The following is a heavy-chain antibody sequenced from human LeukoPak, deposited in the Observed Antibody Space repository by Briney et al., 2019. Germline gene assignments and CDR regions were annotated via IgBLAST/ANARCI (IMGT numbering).Heavy chain of an antibody. V-gene: IGHV4-30-2*01. CDR3: ARGSPYYDFWSGYPAFLDAFDI. J-gene: IGHJ3*02. Sequence: PSQTLSLTCTVSGGSISSGGYYWSWIRQPPGKGLEWIGYIYHSGSTYYNPSLKSRVTISVDRTKNQFSLKLSSVTAADTAVYYCARGSPYYDFWSGYPAFLDAFDIWGQGTMVTVSS. CDR1: GGSISSGGYY. CDR2: IYHSGST. D-gene: IGHD3-3*01.